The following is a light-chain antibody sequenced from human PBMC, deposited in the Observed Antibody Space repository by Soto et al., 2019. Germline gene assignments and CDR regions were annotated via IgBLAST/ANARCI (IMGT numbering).Light chain of an antibody. J-gene: IGKJ4*01. CDR3: QQYNHWPRMLS. CDR1: QSLSSN. CDR2: DTS. V-gene: IGKV3-15*01. Sequence: EILLTQSPVTLYVSPGARATLSCRASQSLSSNLAWYQQRPGQAPRLLIYDTSTRATDVPARFSGSGSGTEFTLTIASLQSEDFAVYYCQQYNHWPRMLSFGGGTRVEL.